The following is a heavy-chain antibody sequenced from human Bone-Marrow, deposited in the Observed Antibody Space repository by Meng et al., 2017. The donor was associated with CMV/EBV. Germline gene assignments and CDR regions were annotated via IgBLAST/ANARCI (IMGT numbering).Heavy chain of an antibody. CDR1: GFTFSSYA. D-gene: IGHD3-16*01. J-gene: IGHJ6*02. CDR2: IYSGGSST. V-gene: IGHV3-23*03. CDR3: AKDGNTFDYYYGMDV. Sequence: GESLKISWAASGFTFSSYAMSWVRQAPGKGLEWVSVIYSGGSSTYYADSVKGRFTISRDNSKNTLYLQMNSLRAEDTAVYYCAKDGNTFDYYYGMDVWGQGTTVTVSS.